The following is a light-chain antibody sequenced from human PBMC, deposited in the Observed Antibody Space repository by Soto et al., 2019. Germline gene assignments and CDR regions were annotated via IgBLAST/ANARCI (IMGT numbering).Light chain of an antibody. V-gene: IGKV3-11*01. CDR1: QSVSSN. CDR3: QQRSNWPPYT. J-gene: IGKJ2*01. CDR2: DAS. Sequence: EIVLTQSPATLSLSPGERATLSCRASQSVSSNLAWYQQKPGQAPRLLIYDASNRATGIPARFSGSGSGTDFTLTISSREPEDFAVYYCQQRSNWPPYTFGQGTKLEIK.